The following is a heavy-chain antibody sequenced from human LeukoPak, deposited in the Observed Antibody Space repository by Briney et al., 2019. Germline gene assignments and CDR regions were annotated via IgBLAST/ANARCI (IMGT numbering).Heavy chain of an antibody. CDR2: IYYNGAT. J-gene: IGHJ4*02. CDR3: AKYGNSGWVIDS. CDR1: GGSTGRDY. D-gene: IGHD6-19*01. V-gene: IGHV4-59*08. Sequence: SETLSLTCTVSGGSTGRDYWTWIRQPPGKGLEYIGYIYYNGATNYNPSLKSRVTISVDTSKNQFSLKLSSVTAADTAVYFCAKYGNSGWVIDSWGQGTLVTVSS.